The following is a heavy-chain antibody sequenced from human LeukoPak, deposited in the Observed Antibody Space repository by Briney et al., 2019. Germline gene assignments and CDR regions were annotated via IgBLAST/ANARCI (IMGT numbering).Heavy chain of an antibody. D-gene: IGHD3-22*01. V-gene: IGHV3-30*18. J-gene: IGHJ4*02. CDR1: GFTFSNYG. CDR2: ISYDGSNE. CDR3: AKVALFSGYYPPFDY. Sequence: GRSLRLSCAASGFTFSNYGMHWVRQAPGKGLEWVAVISYDGSNEYYADSVKGRFTISRDNSKNTLFLQMNSLRPEDTAVYHCAKVALFSGYYPPFDYWGQGTLVTVSS.